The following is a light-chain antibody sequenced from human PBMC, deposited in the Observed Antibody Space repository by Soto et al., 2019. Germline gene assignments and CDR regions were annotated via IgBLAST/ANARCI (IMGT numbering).Light chain of an antibody. V-gene: IGKV1-5*03. J-gene: IGKJ1*01. CDR3: QQYNSYSPT. CDR2: KAS. CDR1: QSISSW. Sequence: DIQMTQSPSTLSTSVGDRVTITCRATQSISSWLAWYQQRPGKAPNLLIYKASNLQSGVPSRFSGSGSGTEFTLTISGLQPGDSATYYCQQYNSYSPTFGQGTKVDIK.